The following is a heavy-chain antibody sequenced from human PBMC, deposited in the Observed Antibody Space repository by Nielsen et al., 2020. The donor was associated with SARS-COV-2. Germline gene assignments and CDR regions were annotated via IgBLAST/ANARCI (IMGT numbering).Heavy chain of an antibody. J-gene: IGHJ2*01. CDR2: ISNRESGSVT. D-gene: IGHD2-21*01. V-gene: IGHV3-11*01. CDR1: GFALSDHF. Sequence: GESLKISCAASGFALSDHFMSWIRQAPGKGLEWISYISNRESGSVTFYADSVKGRFTISRDNAKDSLYLDMHSLATEDTASYYCAKTPNVIPREYFDLWGRGTQVTVSS. CDR3: AKTPNVIPREYFDL.